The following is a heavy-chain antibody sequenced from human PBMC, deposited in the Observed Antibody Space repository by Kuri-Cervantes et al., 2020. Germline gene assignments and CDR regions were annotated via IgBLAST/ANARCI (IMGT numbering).Heavy chain of an antibody. CDR3: ARARTPPYYFDY. J-gene: IGHJ4*02. Sequence: SVKVSCKASGGTFSSYAISWVRQAPRQGLEWMGGIIPIFGTANYAQKFQGRVTMTTDTSTSTAYMELRSLRSDDTAVYYCARARTPPYYFDYWGQGTLVTVSS. CDR2: IIPIFGTA. CDR1: GGTFSSYA. V-gene: IGHV1-69*05.